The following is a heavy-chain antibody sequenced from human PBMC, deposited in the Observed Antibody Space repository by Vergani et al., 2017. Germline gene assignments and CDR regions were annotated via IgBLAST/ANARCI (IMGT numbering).Heavy chain of an antibody. D-gene: IGHD4-17*01. CDR2: INPNSGGT. V-gene: IGHV1-2*02. CDR1: GYTFTGYY. J-gene: IGHJ4*02. Sequence: QVQLVQSGAEVKKPGASVKVSCKASGYTFTGYYMHWVRQAPGQGLEWMGWINPNSGGTNYAQKFQGRVTMTRDTSISTAYMELSSLRSEDTAVYYCARDPTTVTTGVYYFDYWGQGTLVTVSS. CDR3: ARDPTTVTTGVYYFDY.